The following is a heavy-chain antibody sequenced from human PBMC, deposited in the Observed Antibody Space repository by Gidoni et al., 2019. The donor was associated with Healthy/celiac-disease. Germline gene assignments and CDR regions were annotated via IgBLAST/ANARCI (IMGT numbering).Heavy chain of an antibody. CDR1: GGTFSSYA. V-gene: IGHV1-69*01. Sequence: QVQLVQSGAEVKKPGSSVKVSCKASGGTFSSYAISWVRQAPGQVLEWMGGIIPIFGTANYAKKFQGRVTITADESTSTAYMELSSLRSEDTAVYYCARAGGTYCGGDCYSLYFDLRGRGTLVTVSS. CDR3: ARAGGTYCGGDCYSLYFDL. J-gene: IGHJ2*01. D-gene: IGHD2-21*02. CDR2: IIPIFGTA.